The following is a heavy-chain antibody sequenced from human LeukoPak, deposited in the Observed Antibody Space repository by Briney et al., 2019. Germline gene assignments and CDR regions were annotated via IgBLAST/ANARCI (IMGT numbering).Heavy chain of an antibody. CDR3: ATDLCVGYCFNWFDP. CDR1: GYTFPIYG. J-gene: IGHJ5*02. Sequence: GASGKVSCKASGYTFPIYGISWVRQAPGQGLEWMGWISAYDGNTKYAQKFQGRITMTEDTSTDTAYMELSSLRSEDTAVYYCATDLCVGYCFNWFDPWGQGTLVTVSS. CDR2: ISAYDGNT. V-gene: IGHV1-18*01. D-gene: IGHD2-15*01.